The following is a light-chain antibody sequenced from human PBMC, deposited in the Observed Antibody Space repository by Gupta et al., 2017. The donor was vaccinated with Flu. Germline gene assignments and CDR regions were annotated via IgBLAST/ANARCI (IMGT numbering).Light chain of an antibody. Sequence: EIVMTQSPPTLSVSPGERATLSCSASRTIFSNLAWHQQKPGRPPRRLIYGASTRATCIPARFSGSGSETEFTLTITNMQSEDFAIYFCQQYNNWRRTFGQGTKVEI. J-gene: IGKJ1*01. CDR3: QQYNNWRRT. V-gene: IGKV3-15*01. CDR2: GAS. CDR1: RTIFSN.